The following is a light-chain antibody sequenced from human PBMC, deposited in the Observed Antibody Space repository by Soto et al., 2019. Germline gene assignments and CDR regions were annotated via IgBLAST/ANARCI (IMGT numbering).Light chain of an antibody. CDR3: QPYGSSPIFT. CDR2: GAS. Sequence: EIVLTQSPGTLSLSPGERATLSCRASQSVSSSYLAWYQQKPGQAPRLLIYGASSRATGIPDRFSGSGSGTDFTLTISRLEPEDFAAYYCQPYGSSPIFTFGPGTKMDIK. J-gene: IGKJ3*01. CDR1: QSVSSSY. V-gene: IGKV3-20*01.